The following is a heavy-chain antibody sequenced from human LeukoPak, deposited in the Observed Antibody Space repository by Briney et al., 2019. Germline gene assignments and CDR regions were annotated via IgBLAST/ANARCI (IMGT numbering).Heavy chain of an antibody. D-gene: IGHD6-25*01. CDR3: APLAANIFDY. J-gene: IGHJ4*02. Sequence: GGSLRLSCAASGFTFSSYAMSWVRQAPGKGLEWVSAISGTGSGTYYAGSVRGRFTTSRDNSKRTVYLQMSSLRVEDTAVYYCAPLAANIFDYWGQGTLVTASS. CDR2: ISGTGSGT. CDR1: GFTFSSYA. V-gene: IGHV3-23*01.